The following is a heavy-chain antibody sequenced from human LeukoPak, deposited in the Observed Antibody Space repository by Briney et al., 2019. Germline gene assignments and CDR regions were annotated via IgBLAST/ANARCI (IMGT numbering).Heavy chain of an antibody. Sequence: GASVKVSCKASGYTFTSYDINWVRQATGQGLEWMGWMNPNSGNTGYAQKFQGRVTMTKNTSISTAYMELSGLRSEDTAVYYCARGAFYYGMDVWGQGTTVTVSS. V-gene: IGHV1-8*01. CDR3: ARGAFYYGMDV. CDR1: GYTFTSYD. J-gene: IGHJ6*02. CDR2: MNPNSGNT.